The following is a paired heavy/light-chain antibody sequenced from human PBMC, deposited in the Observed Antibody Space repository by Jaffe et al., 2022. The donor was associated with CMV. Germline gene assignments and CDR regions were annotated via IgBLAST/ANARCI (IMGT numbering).Heavy chain of an antibody. D-gene: IGHD1-26*01. CDR1: GYTFTSYH. Sequence: QVQLVQSGPEVKQPGASVKVSCKASGYTFTSYHINWVRQATGQGLEWMGWMNPSNGLTGYAPKFQGRVTMTRNTSISTAYMEVSGLRSEDTAIYYCARGGWELQLLDYWGQGALVTVSS. V-gene: IGHV1-8*01. CDR2: MNPSNGLT. J-gene: IGHJ4*02. CDR3: ARGGWELQLLDY.
Light chain of an antibody. CDR2: QDT. Sequence: SYELTQPPSVSVSPGQSASITCSGNRLGEKYACWYQQKPGQSPVLVLYQDTKRPSGIPERFSGSNSGNTATLTISGTQAMDEAVYYCQAWDSSTAGIFGGGTRLTVL. J-gene: IGLJ2*01. CDR1: RLGEKY. CDR3: QAWDSSTAGI. V-gene: IGLV3-1*01.